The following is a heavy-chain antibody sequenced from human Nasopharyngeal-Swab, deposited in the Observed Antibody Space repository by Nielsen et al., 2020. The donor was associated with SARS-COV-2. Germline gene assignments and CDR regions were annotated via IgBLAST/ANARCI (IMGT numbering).Heavy chain of an antibody. V-gene: IGHV4-59*08. J-gene: IGHJ3*02. D-gene: IGHD3-16*02. CDR1: GDSINRYY. CDR2: ISHTGST. CDR3: ARHANYDYVWGSYRPHDAFDI. Sequence: GSLRLSCSVSGDSINRYYWSWIRQFPGKRLEWIGHISHTGSTNYNPSLKSRVTISVDTSKNQFSLKLSSVTAADTAVYYCARHANYDYVWGSYRPHDAFDIWGQGTMVTVSS.